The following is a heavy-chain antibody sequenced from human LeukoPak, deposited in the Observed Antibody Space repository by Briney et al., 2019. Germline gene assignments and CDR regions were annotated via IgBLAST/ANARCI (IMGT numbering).Heavy chain of an antibody. CDR2: ISSGSSYI. J-gene: IGHJ6*02. CDR3: ARGGSYPAGMDV. Sequence: PGGSLRLSCAASGFTFSSYSMNWVRQAPGKGLEWVSSISSGSSYIYYADSVKGRITISRDNAKNSLHLQMNSLRAEDTAIYYCARGGSYPAGMDVWGQGTTVTVSS. D-gene: IGHD1-26*01. CDR1: GFTFSSYS. V-gene: IGHV3-21*01.